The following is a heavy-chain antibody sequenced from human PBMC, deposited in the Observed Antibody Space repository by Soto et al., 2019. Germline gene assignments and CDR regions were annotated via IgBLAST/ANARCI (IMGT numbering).Heavy chain of an antibody. CDR3: ARHGVRGFDHYYGMDV. J-gene: IGHJ6*02. Sequence: GESLKISCKGSGYSFTSYWIGWVRQMPGKGLEWMGIIYPGDSDTRYSPSFQGQVTISADKSISTAYLQWSSPKASDTAMYYCARHGVRGFDHYYGMDVWGQGTTVTVSS. V-gene: IGHV5-51*01. D-gene: IGHD3-10*01. CDR1: GYSFTSYW. CDR2: IYPGDSDT.